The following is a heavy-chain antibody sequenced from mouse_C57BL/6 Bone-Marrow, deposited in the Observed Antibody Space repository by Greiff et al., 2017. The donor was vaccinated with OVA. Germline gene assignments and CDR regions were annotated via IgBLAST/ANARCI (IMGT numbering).Heavy chain of an antibody. D-gene: IGHD1-1*01. J-gene: IGHJ2*01. CDR1: GYTFTSYG. CDR2: IYPRSGNT. V-gene: IGHV1-81*01. Sequence: QVHVKQSGAELARPGASVKLSCKASGYTFTSYGISWVKQRTGQGLEWIGEIYPRSGNTYYNEKFKGKATLTADKSSSTAYMELRSLTSEDSAVYFCARGLLRRPKGGYYFDYWGQGTTLTVSS. CDR3: ARGLLRRPKGGYYFDY.